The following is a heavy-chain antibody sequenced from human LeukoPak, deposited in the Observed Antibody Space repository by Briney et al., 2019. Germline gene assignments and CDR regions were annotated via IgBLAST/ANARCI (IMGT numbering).Heavy chain of an antibody. J-gene: IGHJ4*02. CDR3: AAAGPTGYSTALGY. V-gene: IGHV1-69*05. CDR1: GGTFSSYA. Sequence: GASVKVSCKASGGTFSSYAISWVRQAPGQGLEWMGGIIPIFGTANYAQKFQERVTITRDMSTSTAYMELSSLRSEDTAVYYCAAAGPTGYSTALGYWGQGTLVTVSS. D-gene: IGHD4-11*01. CDR2: IIPIFGTA.